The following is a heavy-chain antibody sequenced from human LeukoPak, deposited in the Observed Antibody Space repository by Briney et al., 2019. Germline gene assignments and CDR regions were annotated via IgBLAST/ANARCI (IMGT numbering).Heavy chain of an antibody. V-gene: IGHV3-11*01. Sequence: PGGSLRLSCAASGFTFSDYYMSWIRQAPGKGLEWVSYISSSGSTIYYADSVKGRFTISRDNAKNSLYLQMNSLKTEDTAVYYCTRGKGWFYYYYGMDVWGQGTTVTVSS. CDR2: ISSSGSTI. CDR3: TRGKGWFYYYYGMDV. J-gene: IGHJ6*02. CDR1: GFTFSDYY. D-gene: IGHD3-10*01.